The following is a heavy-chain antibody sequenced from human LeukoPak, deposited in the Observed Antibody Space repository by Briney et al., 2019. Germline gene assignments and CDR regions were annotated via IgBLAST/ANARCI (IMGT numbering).Heavy chain of an antibody. J-gene: IGHJ4*02. Sequence: HPGGSLRLSCAASGFTFSTYAMNWVRQAPGKGLEWVSAISGSGGSTYYADSVKGRFTISRDNSKNTLYLQMSNLRAEDTAVYYCARGETTMALSPFDYWGQGTLVTVSS. CDR3: ARGETTMALSPFDY. CDR1: GFTFSTYA. D-gene: IGHD4/OR15-4a*01. CDR2: ISGSGGST. V-gene: IGHV3-23*01.